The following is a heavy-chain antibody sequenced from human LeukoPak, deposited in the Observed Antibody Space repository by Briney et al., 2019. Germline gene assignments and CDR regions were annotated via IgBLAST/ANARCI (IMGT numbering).Heavy chain of an antibody. CDR1: GYSFTSYW. Sequence: GESLKISCKGSGYSFTSYWISWVRQMPGKGLEWMGRIDPSDSYTNYSPSFQGHVTISADRSISTAYLQWSSLKASDTATHYCARLDYGDYADLDYWGQGTLVTVSS. V-gene: IGHV5-10-1*01. J-gene: IGHJ4*02. CDR2: IDPSDSYT. D-gene: IGHD4-17*01. CDR3: ARLDYGDYADLDY.